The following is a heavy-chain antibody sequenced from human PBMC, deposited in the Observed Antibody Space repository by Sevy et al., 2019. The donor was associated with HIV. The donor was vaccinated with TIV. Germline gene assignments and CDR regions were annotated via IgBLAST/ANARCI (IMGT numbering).Heavy chain of an antibody. J-gene: IGHJ6*02. CDR1: GGSISSYY. Sequence: SETLSLTCTVSGGSISSYYWSWIRQPPGKGLEWIGYIAYSGSTNDNPYLRSRVTRSIDTSKNQFSLRLSSVSAADTAVYYCARGGGRTDWGMDVWGPGTTVTVSS. CDR3: ARGGGRTDWGMDV. D-gene: IGHD1-1*01. V-gene: IGHV4-59*01. CDR2: IAYSGST.